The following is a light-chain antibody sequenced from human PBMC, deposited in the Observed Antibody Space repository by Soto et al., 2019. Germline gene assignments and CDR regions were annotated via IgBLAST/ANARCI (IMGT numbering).Light chain of an antibody. CDR3: QQYVGGSTIT. CDR1: QSVSSSY. J-gene: IGKJ5*01. CDR2: GAS. Sequence: EIVLTQSPGTLSLSPGERATLSCRASQSVSSSYLAWYQQKPGQAPRLLIYGASSRATGIPDRFSGSGSGTDFTLTISSLQSGDFAEYHCQQYVGGSTITLGQGTRLETK. V-gene: IGKV3-20*01.